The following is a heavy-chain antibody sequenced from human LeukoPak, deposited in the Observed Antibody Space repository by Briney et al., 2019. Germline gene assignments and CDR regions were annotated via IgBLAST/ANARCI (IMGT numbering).Heavy chain of an antibody. CDR1: GFTFSSYA. D-gene: IGHD2-15*01. V-gene: IGHV3-30*04. CDR2: ISYDGSKK. Sequence: GGSLRLSCAASGFTFSSYAMHWVRQAPGKGLEWVAVISYDGSKKYYADSVKGRFTISRDNSKNTQHLQMNSLRAEDTAVYYCARDRGGWFDPWGQGTLVTVSS. CDR3: ARDRGGWFDP. J-gene: IGHJ5*02.